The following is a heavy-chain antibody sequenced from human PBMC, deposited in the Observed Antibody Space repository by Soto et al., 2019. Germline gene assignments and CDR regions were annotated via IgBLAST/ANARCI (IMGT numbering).Heavy chain of an antibody. Sequence: PGGSLRLSCAASGFTFSSYAMSWVRQAPGKGLEWVSAISGSGGSTYYADSVKGRFTISRDNSKSTLYLQMNSLRAEDTAVYYCARLGSLIIAAAGTLFWFDPWGQGTLVTVSS. V-gene: IGHV3-23*01. CDR3: ARLGSLIIAAAGTLFWFDP. CDR2: ISGSGGST. CDR1: GFTFSSYA. D-gene: IGHD6-13*01. J-gene: IGHJ5*02.